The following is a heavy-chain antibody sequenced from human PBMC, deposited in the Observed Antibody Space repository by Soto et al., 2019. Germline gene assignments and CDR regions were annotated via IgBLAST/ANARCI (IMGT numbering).Heavy chain of an antibody. J-gene: IGHJ4*02. CDR2: IIPIFGTA. V-gene: IGHV1-69*13. CDR1: GGTFSSYA. CDR3: AREHGDYFDY. D-gene: IGHD4-17*01. Sequence: ASVKVSWKASGGTFSSYAISWVRQAPGQGLEWMGGIIPIFGTANYAQKFQGRVTITADESTSTAYMELSSLRSEDTAVYYCAREHGDYFDYWGQGTLVTVSS.